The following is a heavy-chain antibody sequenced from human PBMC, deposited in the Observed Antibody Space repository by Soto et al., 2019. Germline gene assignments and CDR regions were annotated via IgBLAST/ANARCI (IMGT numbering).Heavy chain of an antibody. V-gene: IGHV3-23*01. CDR3: AKVYPTHGSHGYYFDYYYGMDV. D-gene: IGHD3-22*01. CDR1: GFTFSAYP. J-gene: IGHJ6*02. CDR2: ISGSGVST. Sequence: EVQLLESGGDFVQPGGSLRLSCAASGFTFSAYPMTWVRQAPGKGLEWVSGISGSGVSTYYADSVKGRFTISRDNSKNTLYLQMNSLRAEDTALYYCAKVYPTHGSHGYYFDYYYGMDVWGQGTTVIVSS.